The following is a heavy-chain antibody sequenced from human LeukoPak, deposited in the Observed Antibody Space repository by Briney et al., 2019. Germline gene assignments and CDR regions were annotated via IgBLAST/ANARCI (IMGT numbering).Heavy chain of an antibody. CDR3: ARSPLSIAARRYYFDY. Sequence: PSETLSLTCTVSGGSITNYYWGWIRQPPGKGLEWIGYIYHSGSTNYNPSLKSRVTISIDTSKNQFSLKLSSVTAADTAVYYCARSPLSIAARRYYFDYWGQGTLVTVSS. V-gene: IGHV4-59*01. CDR2: IYHSGST. CDR1: GGSITNYY. D-gene: IGHD6-6*01. J-gene: IGHJ4*02.